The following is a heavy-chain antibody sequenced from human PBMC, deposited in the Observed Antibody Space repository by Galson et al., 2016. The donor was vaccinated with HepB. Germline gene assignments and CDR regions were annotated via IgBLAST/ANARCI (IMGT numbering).Heavy chain of an antibody. CDR3: GKHGGFDY. V-gene: IGHV3-23*01. CDR1: GFSFSTAG. Sequence: SLRLSCAASGFSFSTAGMSWVRQTPGRGLEWLSGITGRGDTTHYADSVRGRFTISRDNSKNTLYLYMNNLRIGDTAVYYCGKHGGFDYWGQGAPVTVSS. D-gene: IGHD3-16*01. J-gene: IGHJ4*02. CDR2: ITGRGDTT.